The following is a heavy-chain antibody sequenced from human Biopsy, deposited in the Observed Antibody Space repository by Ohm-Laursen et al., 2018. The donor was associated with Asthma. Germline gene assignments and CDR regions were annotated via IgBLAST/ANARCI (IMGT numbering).Heavy chain of an antibody. V-gene: IGHV3-48*02. CDR2: INNSSSII. CDR1: GFSFSSYG. D-gene: IGHD2-15*01. J-gene: IGHJ4*02. Sequence: SLRLSCSASGFSFSSYGMHWVRQAPGKGLEWLSYINNSSSIIYYADSVKGRFTISRDNAKNSLFLQMNSLRDEDTAVYYCARGYCRDDACYSPPDYWGQGTLVTVSS. CDR3: ARGYCRDDACYSPPDY.